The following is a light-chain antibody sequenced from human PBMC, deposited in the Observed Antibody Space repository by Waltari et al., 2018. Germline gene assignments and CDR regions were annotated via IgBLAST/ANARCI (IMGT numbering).Light chain of an antibody. Sequence: QSALTQPASVSGSPGQSITISCTGTSSDVDNYNFVSWYQQHPGKAPKLMIYGVSKRPSGVSDRFSGSKSGNTASLTISGLQAEDEADYYCSSYTNIITYVFGTGTKVNVL. J-gene: IGLJ1*01. V-gene: IGLV2-14*01. CDR3: SSYTNIITYV. CDR1: SSDVDNYNF. CDR2: GVS.